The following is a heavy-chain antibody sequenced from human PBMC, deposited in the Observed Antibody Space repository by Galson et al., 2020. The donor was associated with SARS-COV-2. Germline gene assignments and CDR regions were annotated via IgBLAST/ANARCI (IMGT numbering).Heavy chain of an antibody. D-gene: IGHD1-26*01. J-gene: IGHJ6*03. CDR1: GGSISSSGYY. CDR3: ARREGYYMDV. V-gene: IGHV4-39*01. Sequence: SETLSLTCTVSGGSISSSGYYWAWIRQPPGKGLEWIGSVYYTGITYNNPSLQSRITMSVDTSKNQFSLRLTSVTASDTAVYFCARREGYYMDVWGKGTTVTVSS. CDR2: VYYTGIT.